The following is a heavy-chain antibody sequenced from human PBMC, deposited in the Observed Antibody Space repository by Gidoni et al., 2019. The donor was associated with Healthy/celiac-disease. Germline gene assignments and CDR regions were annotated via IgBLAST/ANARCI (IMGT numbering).Heavy chain of an antibody. V-gene: IGHV3-9*01. CDR1: GFTFDDYA. D-gene: IGHD3-10*01. J-gene: IGHJ4*02. Sequence: EVQLVESGGGLVQPGRSLRLSCAASGFTFDDYAMHWVRQAPGKGLEWVSGISWNSGSIGYADSVKGRFTISRDNAKNSLYLQMNSLRAEDTALYYCAKATPVLLWFGELLQTPYYFDYWGQGTLVTVSS. CDR2: ISWNSGSI. CDR3: AKATPVLLWFGELLQTPYYFDY.